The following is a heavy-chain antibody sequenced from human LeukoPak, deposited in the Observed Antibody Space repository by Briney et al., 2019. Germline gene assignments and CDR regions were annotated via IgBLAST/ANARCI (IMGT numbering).Heavy chain of an antibody. J-gene: IGHJ4*02. CDR2: INHSGST. CDR1: GGSFSGYY. V-gene: IGHV4-34*01. D-gene: IGHD2-2*01. Sequence: SETLSLTCAVYGGSFSGYYWSWIRQPPGKGLEWIGEINHSGSTNYNPSLKSRVTVSVDTSKNQFSLKLSSVTAADTAVYYCARVAGVVPAASFDYWGQGTLVTVSS. CDR3: ARVAGVVPAASFDY.